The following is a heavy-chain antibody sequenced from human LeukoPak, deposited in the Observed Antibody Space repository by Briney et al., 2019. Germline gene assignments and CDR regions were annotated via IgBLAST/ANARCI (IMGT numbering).Heavy chain of an antibody. J-gene: IGHJ6*03. V-gene: IGHV1-69*13. CDR2: INPFFGTA. CDR1: GYTFTSYG. CDR3: ARLTGTTFYYYMDV. Sequence: SVKVSCKASGYTFTSYGISWVRQAPGQGLEWMGGINPFFGTANYAQKFQGRVTITADESTSTAHMELSSLRSEDTAAYYCARLTGTTFYYYMDVWGKGTTATVSS. D-gene: IGHD1-7*01.